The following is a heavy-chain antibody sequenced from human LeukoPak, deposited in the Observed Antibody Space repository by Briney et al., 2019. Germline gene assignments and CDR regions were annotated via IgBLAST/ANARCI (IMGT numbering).Heavy chain of an antibody. CDR3: ARGRIAVAEWFDP. CDR2: INPSGGST. V-gene: IGHV1-46*01. J-gene: IGHJ5*02. D-gene: IGHD6-19*01. CDR1: GYTFTSYY. Sequence: ASVKVSCKASGYTFTSYYMHWVRQAPGQGLEWMGIINPSGGSTSYAQEFQGRVTMTRDTSISTAYMELSRLRSDDTAVYYCARGRIAVAEWFDPWGQGTLVTVSS.